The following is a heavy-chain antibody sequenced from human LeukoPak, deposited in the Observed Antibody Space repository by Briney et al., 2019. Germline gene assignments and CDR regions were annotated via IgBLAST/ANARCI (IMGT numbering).Heavy chain of an antibody. V-gene: IGHV4-31*03. Sequence: SETLSLTCTVSGGSINTVSYYWTWIRQRPGKGLEWIGYIYYSGNTDYNPSLQSRVTISVDTSKNQFSLRLRSVTAADTAVYYCARDASGWRFDSWGQGAPVTVSS. D-gene: IGHD6-19*01. CDR2: IYYSGNT. CDR3: ARDASGWRFDS. J-gene: IGHJ4*02. CDR1: GGSINTVSYY.